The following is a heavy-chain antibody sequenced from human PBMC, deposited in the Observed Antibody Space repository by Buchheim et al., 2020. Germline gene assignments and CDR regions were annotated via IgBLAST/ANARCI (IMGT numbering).Heavy chain of an antibody. V-gene: IGHV4-34*01. CDR1: GGSFSGYY. CDR2: INHSGST. CDR3: ARDSTSSSCPMDV. D-gene: IGHD6-13*01. J-gene: IGHJ6*02. Sequence: QVQLQQWGAGLLKPSETLSLTCAVYGGSFSGYYWSWIRQPPGKGLEWIGEINHSGSTNYNPFLKSRVTISVDTSKNQFSLKLSSVTAADTAVYYCARDSTSSSCPMDVWGQGTT.